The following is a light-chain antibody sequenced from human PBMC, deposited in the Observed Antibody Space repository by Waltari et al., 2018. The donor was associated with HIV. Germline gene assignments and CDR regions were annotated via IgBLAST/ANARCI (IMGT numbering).Light chain of an antibody. Sequence: DIVMTQSTDYLAACLGERATINSKSSQSVLYYSNNKNYLAWYQQKPGQPPKLLIYWASTRESGVPDRFSGSGSGTDFTLTISSLQAEDVAVYYCHQYYSTPYTFGQGTKLEIK. CDR2: WAS. CDR3: HQYYSTPYT. V-gene: IGKV4-1*01. CDR1: QSVLYYSNNKNY. J-gene: IGKJ2*01.